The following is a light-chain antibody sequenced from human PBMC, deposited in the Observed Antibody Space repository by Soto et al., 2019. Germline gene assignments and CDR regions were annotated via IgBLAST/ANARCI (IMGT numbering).Light chain of an antibody. CDR1: QSISNW. J-gene: IGKJ1*01. V-gene: IGKV1-5*01. Sequence: DTQMTQSPSTLSASVGDRVTITCRASQSISNWLAWYQQKPGEAPKLLINDASSLESGVPSRFSGSGSGTEFPLTIRSLHTDHFAKYYCQQYNSFSGTFGKGTKVDIK. CDR3: QQYNSFSGT. CDR2: DAS.